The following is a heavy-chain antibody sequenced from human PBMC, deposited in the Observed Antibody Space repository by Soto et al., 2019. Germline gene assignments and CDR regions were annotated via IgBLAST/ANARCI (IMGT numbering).Heavy chain of an antibody. CDR2: IIPIIDTT. CDR3: ARAPRDRDAFSL. V-gene: IGHV1-69*06. D-gene: IGHD2-21*01. Sequence: QVQLVQSGAEVKKPGSSVKVSCKASGGNFNNYAISWVRQAPAQGLQWMGGIIPIIDTTHYAQKLQGRVTISADRGRPTVYMELTGLTSDDSATYFCARAPRDRDAFSLWGQGTVVTVSS. CDR1: GGNFNNYA. J-gene: IGHJ3*01.